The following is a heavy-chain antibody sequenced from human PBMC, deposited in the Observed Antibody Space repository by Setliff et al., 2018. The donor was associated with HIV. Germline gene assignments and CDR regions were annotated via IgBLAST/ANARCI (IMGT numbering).Heavy chain of an antibody. Sequence: WGSLRLSCAASGFTFSDYYMSWIRQAPGTGLEWISYISGSSTYTHYADSVRGRFTISRDNAKNSLHLQMNNLRVEDTAVYFCVRTPTTYYEILTGYRFDPWGQGTLVTVSS. CDR2: ISGSSTYT. CDR1: GFTFSDYY. CDR3: VRTPTTYYEILTGYRFDP. V-gene: IGHV3-11*03. J-gene: IGHJ5*02. D-gene: IGHD3-9*01.